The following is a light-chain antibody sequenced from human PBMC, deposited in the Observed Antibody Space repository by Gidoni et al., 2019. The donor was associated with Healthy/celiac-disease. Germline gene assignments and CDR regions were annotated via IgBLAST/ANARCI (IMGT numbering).Light chain of an antibody. CDR3: QQYNNWPPPYT. CDR2: GAS. CDR1: QSVSSN. V-gene: IGKV3-15*01. J-gene: IGKJ2*01. Sequence: EIVMTQSPATLSVYPGERATLSCRASQSVSSNLAWYQQKPGQAPRLLIYGASTRATGIPARFSCSGSGTEFTLTISSLQSEDFAVYDCQQYNNWPPPYTFGQGTKLEIK.